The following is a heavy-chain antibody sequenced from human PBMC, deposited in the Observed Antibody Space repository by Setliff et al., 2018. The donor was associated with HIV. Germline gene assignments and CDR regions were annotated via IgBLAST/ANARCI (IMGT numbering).Heavy chain of an antibody. CDR3: ARGVVDYDFWSGSGDYYYMDV. CDR2: ISAYNGNT. J-gene: IGHJ6*03. D-gene: IGHD3-3*01. Sequence: ASVKVSCKASDYTFTNYGISWVRQAPGQGLEWMGWISAYNGNTNYAQKLQGRVTMTTDTSTSTAYMELRSLRSDDTAVYYCARGVVDYDFWSGSGDYYYMDVWGKGTTVTVSS. V-gene: IGHV1-18*01. CDR1: DYTFTNYG.